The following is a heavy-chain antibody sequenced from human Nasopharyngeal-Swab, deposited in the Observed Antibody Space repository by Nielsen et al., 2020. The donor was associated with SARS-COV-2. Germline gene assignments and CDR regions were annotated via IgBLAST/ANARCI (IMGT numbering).Heavy chain of an antibody. CDR2: FDPEDGET. Sequence: ASVKVSCKVSGYTLTELSMHWVRQAPGKGLEWMGGFDPEDGETIYAQKFQGRVTMTEDTSTDTAYMELSSLRSEDTAVYYCATSPGIAVAGTLNWFDPWGQGTPVTVSS. CDR3: ATSPGIAVAGTLNWFDP. J-gene: IGHJ5*02. V-gene: IGHV1-24*01. CDR1: GYTLTELS. D-gene: IGHD6-19*01.